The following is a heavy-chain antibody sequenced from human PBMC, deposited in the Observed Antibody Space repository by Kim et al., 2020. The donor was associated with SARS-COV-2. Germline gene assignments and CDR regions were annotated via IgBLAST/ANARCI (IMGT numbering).Heavy chain of an antibody. CDR2: ISYDGSNK. CDR1: GFTFSNYA. Sequence: GGSLRLSCTASGFTFSNYAMHWVRQAPGKGLEWVAVISYDGSNKYYADSVKGRFTISRDNSKNTLYLQMNSLRAEDTAVYYCARVRVPKTTVAAFDYWGQGTLVTVSS. V-gene: IGHV3-30*04. D-gene: IGHD4-4*01. CDR3: ARVRVPKTTVAAFDY. J-gene: IGHJ4*02.